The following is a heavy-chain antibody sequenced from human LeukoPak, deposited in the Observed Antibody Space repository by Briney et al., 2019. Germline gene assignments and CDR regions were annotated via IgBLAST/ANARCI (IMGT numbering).Heavy chain of an antibody. CDR3: ARESNDHNFDY. CDR2: ISSSSSYI. Sequence: PGGSLRLSCTASGFTFGDYAMSWVRQAPGKGLEWVSSISSSSSYIYYADSVKGRFTISRDNAKNSLYLQMNSLRAEDTAVYYCARESNDHNFDYWGPGTLVTVSS. CDR1: GFTFGDYA. V-gene: IGHV3-21*01. J-gene: IGHJ4*02. D-gene: IGHD5-24*01.